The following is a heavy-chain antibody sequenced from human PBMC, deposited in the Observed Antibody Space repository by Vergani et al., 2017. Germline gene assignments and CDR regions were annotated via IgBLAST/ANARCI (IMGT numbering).Heavy chain of an antibody. CDR3: ARDRGCSGGSCYPDAFDI. J-gene: IGHJ3*02. CDR2: INPSGGST. CDR1: GYTFTSYY. D-gene: IGHD2-15*01. Sequence: QVQLVQSGAEVKKPGASVKVSCKASGYTFTSYYMHWVRQAPGQGLEWMGIINPSGGSTSYAQKFQGRVTMTRDTSTSTVYMELSSLRSEDTAVYYCARDRGCSGGSCYPDAFDIWSQGTMVTVSS. V-gene: IGHV1-46*01.